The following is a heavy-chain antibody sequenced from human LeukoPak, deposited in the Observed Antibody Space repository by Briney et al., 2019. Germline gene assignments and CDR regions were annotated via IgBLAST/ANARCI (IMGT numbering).Heavy chain of an antibody. J-gene: IGHJ6*02. CDR1: GFTVSSNY. CDR3: ASRDKGYYYGMDV. Sequence: GGSLRLSCAASGFTVSSNYMSWVRQAPGKGMEWVSLIYSGGSTYYTDSVKGRFTISRDNSKNTLYLQMNSLRAEDTAVYYCASRDKGYYYGMDVWGQGTTVTVSS. D-gene: IGHD5-24*01. V-gene: IGHV3-66*01. CDR2: IYSGGST.